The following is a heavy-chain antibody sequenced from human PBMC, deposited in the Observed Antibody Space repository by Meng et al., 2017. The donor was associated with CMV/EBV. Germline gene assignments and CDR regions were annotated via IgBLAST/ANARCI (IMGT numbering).Heavy chain of an antibody. D-gene: IGHD2-2*01. Sequence: RSNWWSWVRQPPGKGLEWIGEIYHSGNTNYNPSRKSRVTISVDKSKNQFSLKLSSVTAADTAVYYCARGKDCSSTSCYLKGYNWFDPWGQGTLVTSP. V-gene: IGHV4-4*02. J-gene: IGHJ5*02. CDR1: RSNW. CDR3: ARGKDCSSTSCYLKGYNWFDP. CDR2: IYHSGNT.